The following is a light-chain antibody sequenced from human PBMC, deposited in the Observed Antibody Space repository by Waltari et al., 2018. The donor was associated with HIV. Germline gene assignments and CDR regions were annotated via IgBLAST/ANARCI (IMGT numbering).Light chain of an antibody. CDR2: DVT. CDR3: NSYAGSDNVL. V-gene: IGLV2-8*01. J-gene: IGLJ2*01. CDR1: SSDVGGHHL. Sequence: QSALTQPPSASGSPGQSVTIPCTGSSSDVGGHHLVSWYQHHPGKAPKLIIYDVTKRPSGVPDRFFGSKSANTASLTVSGLQAEDEADYYCNSYAGSDNVLFGGGTKLTVL.